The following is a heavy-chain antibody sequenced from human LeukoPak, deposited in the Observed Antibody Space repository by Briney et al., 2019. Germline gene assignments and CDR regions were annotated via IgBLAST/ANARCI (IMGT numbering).Heavy chain of an antibody. V-gene: IGHV3-7*01. Sequence: GGSLRLSCAASGFTFSSYWMSWVRQAPGKGLEWVANIKQDGSEKYYVDSVKGRFTISRDNAKNSLYPQMNSLRAEDTAVYYCARGGAFSRPDYYFDYWGQGTLVTVSS. CDR2: IKQDGSEK. CDR1: GFTFSSYW. D-gene: IGHD3-3*02. CDR3: ARGGAFSRPDYYFDY. J-gene: IGHJ4*02.